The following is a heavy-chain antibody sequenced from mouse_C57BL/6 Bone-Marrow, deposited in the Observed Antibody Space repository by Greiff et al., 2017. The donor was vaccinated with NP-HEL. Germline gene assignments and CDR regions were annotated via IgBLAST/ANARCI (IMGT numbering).Heavy chain of an antibody. J-gene: IGHJ2*01. CDR1: GFTFSSYT. Sequence: EVKLMESGGGLVKPGGSLKLSCAASGFTFSSYTMSWVRQTPEKRLEWVATISGGGGNTYYPDSVKGRFTISRDNAKNTLYLQMSSLRSEDTALYYCARQPFYYGSSFDYWGQGTTLTVSS. CDR2: ISGGGGNT. V-gene: IGHV5-9*01. D-gene: IGHD1-1*01. CDR3: ARQPFYYGSSFDY.